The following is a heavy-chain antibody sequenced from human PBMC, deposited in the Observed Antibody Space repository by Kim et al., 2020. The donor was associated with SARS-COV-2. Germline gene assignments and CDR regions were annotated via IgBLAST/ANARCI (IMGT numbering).Heavy chain of an antibody. CDR1: GFTFSSYD. D-gene: IGHD3-22*01. CDR2: IGTAGDT. J-gene: IGHJ6*02. CDR3: ARGLLLLGMDV. V-gene: IGHV3-13*04. Sequence: GGSLRLSCAASGFTFSSYDMHWVRQATGKGLEWVSAIGTAGDTYYPGSVKGRFTISRENAKNSLYLQMNSLRAGDTAVYYCARGLLLLGMDVWGQGTTVTVSS.